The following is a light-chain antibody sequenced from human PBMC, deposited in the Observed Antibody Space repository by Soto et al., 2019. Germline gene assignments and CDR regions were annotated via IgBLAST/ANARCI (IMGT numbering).Light chain of an antibody. J-gene: IGKJ1*01. V-gene: IGKV1-5*03. Sequence: DIQMTQSPSTLSASVGDRVTITCRASQSISSWLAWYQQKPGKAPNLLIYKASSLESGVPSRFSGSGSGTEFTLTISSLQSDDFATYNCQQYNSYWTFGQGTKVEI. CDR1: QSISSW. CDR3: QQYNSYWT. CDR2: KAS.